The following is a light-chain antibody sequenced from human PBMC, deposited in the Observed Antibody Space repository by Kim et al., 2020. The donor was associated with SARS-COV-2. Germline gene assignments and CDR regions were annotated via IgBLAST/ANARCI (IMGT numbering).Light chain of an antibody. J-gene: IGLJ1*01. V-gene: IGLV3-25*03. Sequence: SRGQRASITCSGAASPDKHASWYQQKSGQAPCLVIYKDSERPSGIPGRFSGSSSGTTVTLTISGVQAEDDADYYCQSADSSGTYVFGSGTKVTVL. CDR3: QSADSSGTYV. CDR2: KDS. CDR1: ASPDKH.